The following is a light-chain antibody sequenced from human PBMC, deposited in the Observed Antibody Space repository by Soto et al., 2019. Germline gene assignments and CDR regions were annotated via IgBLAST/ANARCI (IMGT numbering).Light chain of an antibody. Sequence: EIVMTQSPATLSVSPGERATLSCRASQSVSSNLAWYQQKPGQAPRLLIYGASTRATRIPARFSGSGSGTEFALTLSFRHSQDFGVYCWQQNNIFPSRTFVGGTK. CDR1: QSVSSN. J-gene: IGKJ4*01. CDR2: GAS. CDR3: QQNNIFPSRT. V-gene: IGKV3-15*01.